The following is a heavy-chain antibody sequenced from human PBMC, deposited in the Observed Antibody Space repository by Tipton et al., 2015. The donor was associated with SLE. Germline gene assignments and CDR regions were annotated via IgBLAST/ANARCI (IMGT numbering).Heavy chain of an antibody. CDR1: GGSISSGGYY. CDR2: IYYSGST. J-gene: IGHJ3*02. V-gene: IGHV4-31*03. D-gene: IGHD2-21*01. CDR3: ARRSIVVVIAIYDAFDI. Sequence: TLSLTCTVSGGSISSGGYYWSRIRQHPGKGLEWIGYIYYSGSTNYNPSLKSRVTISVDTSKNQFSLKLSSVTAADTAVCYCARRSIVVVIAIYDAFDIWGQGTMVTVSS.